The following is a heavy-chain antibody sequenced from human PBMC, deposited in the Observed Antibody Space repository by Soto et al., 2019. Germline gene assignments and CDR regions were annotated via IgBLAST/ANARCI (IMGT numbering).Heavy chain of an antibody. CDR3: ARGGGPYVWFNEF. D-gene: IGHD3-16*01. CDR2: IIPVFGTT. V-gene: IGHV1-69*01. CDR1: GGLFSSFA. J-gene: IGHJ4*02. Sequence: QAHLVQSGPEVKKPGSSVKVSCKDSGGLFSSFAISWVRQAPGQGLEWLGGIIPVFGTTYYAEKFQDRLTITADESTNTAYMELGSLTSGDTAIYYCARGGGPYVWFNEFWGQGTLVTVSS.